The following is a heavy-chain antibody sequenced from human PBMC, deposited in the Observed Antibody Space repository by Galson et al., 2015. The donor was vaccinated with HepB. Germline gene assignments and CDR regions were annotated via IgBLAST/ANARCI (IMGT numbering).Heavy chain of an antibody. Sequence: SLRLSCAASGFTFSSYAMSWVRQAPGKGLEWVSAISGSGGSTYYADSVKGRFTISRDNSKNTLYLQMNSLRAEDTAVYYCAKDRYHGGNSKDQYGMDVWGQGTTVTVSS. V-gene: IGHV3-23*01. CDR1: GFTFSSYA. CDR2: ISGSGGST. J-gene: IGHJ6*02. D-gene: IGHD4-23*01. CDR3: AKDRYHGGNSKDQYGMDV.